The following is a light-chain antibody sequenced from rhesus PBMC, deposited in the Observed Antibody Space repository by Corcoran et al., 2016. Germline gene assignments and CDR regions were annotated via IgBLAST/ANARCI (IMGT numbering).Light chain of an antibody. Sequence: DIVMTQTPLSLPVTPGEPASISCRSSQSLLDSDGYTHLHWYLQKPGQSPPLLIYLVSKRAYGVPDRFSGSGSVNELKLKISRVEAEDVGVYYCMQTLQTFTFGPGTKLDIK. CDR2: LVS. J-gene: IGKJ3*01. CDR1: QSLLDSDGYTH. CDR3: MQTLQTFT. V-gene: IGKV2-78*01.